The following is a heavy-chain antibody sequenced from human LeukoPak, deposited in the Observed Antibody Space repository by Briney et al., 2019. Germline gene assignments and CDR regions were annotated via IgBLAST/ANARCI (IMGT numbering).Heavy chain of an antibody. CDR2: IYYSGST. Sequence: SETLSLTCAVYGGSFSGYYWSWIRQPPGKGLEWIGYIYYSGSTNYNPSLKSRVTISVDTSKNQFSLKLSSVAAADTAVYYCARGVGVPDPWGQGTLVTVSS. J-gene: IGHJ5*02. CDR1: GGSFSGYY. D-gene: IGHD3-22*01. CDR3: ARGVGVPDP. V-gene: IGHV4-59*08.